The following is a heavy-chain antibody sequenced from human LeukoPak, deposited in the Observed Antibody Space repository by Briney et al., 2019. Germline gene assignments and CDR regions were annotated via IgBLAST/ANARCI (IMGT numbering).Heavy chain of an antibody. CDR1: GGSINSGGYY. J-gene: IGHJ4*02. CDR3: ARSPPPAAVAAFHYFDY. D-gene: IGHD6-19*01. CDR2: IYYSGST. Sequence: PSQTLSLTCTVSGGSINSGGYYWTWIRQHPGKGLEWIGYIYYSGSTNYNPSLKSRVTISVDTSKNQFSLKLSSVTAADTAVYYCARSPPPAAVAAFHYFDYWGQGTLVTVSS. V-gene: IGHV4-31*03.